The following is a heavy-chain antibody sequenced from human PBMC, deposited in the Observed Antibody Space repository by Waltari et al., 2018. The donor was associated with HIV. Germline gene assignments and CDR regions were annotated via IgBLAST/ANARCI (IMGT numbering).Heavy chain of an antibody. CDR1: GYTFTDHH. V-gene: IGHV1-2*02. D-gene: IGHD4-17*01. CDR2: TTPHSGGT. Sequence: QVQLVQSGAEVKKPGASVKVSCKASGYTFTDHHIHWIRQAPGQGFEWMGWTTPHSGGTNHAPNLQGRVTLTRDTSISPAYMELTRLTSDDTAVYYCAREGGKSVYGEFGYWGQGTLVTVSS. J-gene: IGHJ4*02. CDR3: AREGGKSVYGEFGY.